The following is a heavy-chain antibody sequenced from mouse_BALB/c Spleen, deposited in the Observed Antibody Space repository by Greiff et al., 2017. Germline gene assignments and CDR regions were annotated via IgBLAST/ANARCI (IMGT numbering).Heavy chain of an antibody. CDR2: ISYDGSN. CDR3: AREGDGYVPFAY. CDR1: GYSITSGYY. V-gene: IGHV3-6*02. J-gene: IGHJ3*01. Sequence: EVKLQESGPGLVKPSQSLSLTCSVTGYSITSGYYWNWIRQFPGNKLEWMGYISYDGSNNYNPSLKNRISITRDTSKNQFFLKLNSVTTEDTATYYCAREGDGYVPFAYWGQGTLVTVSA. D-gene: IGHD2-2*01.